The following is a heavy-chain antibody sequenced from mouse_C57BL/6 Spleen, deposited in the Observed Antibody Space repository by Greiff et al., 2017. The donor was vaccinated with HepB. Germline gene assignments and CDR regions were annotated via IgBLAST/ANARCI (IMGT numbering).Heavy chain of an antibody. CDR1: GFTFSDYG. V-gene: IGHV5-17*01. D-gene: IGHD6-5*01. Sequence: EVKLMESGGGLVKPGGSLKLSCAASGFTFSDYGMHWVRQAPEKGLEWVAYISSGSSTIYYADTVKGRFTISRDNAKNTLFLQMTSLRSEDTAMYYCARAYPPVYAMDYWGQGTSVTVSS. CDR2: ISSGSSTI. J-gene: IGHJ4*01. CDR3: ARAYPPVYAMDY.